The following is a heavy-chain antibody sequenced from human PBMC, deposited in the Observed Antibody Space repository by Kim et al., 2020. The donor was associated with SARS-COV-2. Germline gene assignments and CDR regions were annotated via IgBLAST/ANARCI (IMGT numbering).Heavy chain of an antibody. J-gene: IGHJ6*02. D-gene: IGHD3-3*01. Sequence: GGSLRLSCAASGFTFSSYWMSWVRQAPGKGLEWVANIKQDGSEKYYVDSVKGRFTISRDNAKNSLYLQMNSLRAEDTAVYYCARETNYDFWSGYYNYYYYGMDVWGQGTTVTVSS. CDR1: GFTFSSYW. V-gene: IGHV3-7*01. CDR2: IKQDGSEK. CDR3: ARETNYDFWSGYYNYYYYGMDV.